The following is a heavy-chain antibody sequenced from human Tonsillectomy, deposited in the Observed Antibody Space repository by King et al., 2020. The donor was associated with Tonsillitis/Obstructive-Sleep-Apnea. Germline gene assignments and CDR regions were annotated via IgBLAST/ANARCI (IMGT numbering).Heavy chain of an antibody. Sequence: VQLQQWGAGLLKPSETLSLSCAVYGGSFSGYYWSWIRQPPGKGLEWIGEINHSGSTNYNPSLKSQVTLSVDTSKNQISLKVSAVTAADTAVYYCARGTYCTTTSCYSHYMDVWGRGTTVTVSS. CDR2: INHSGST. CDR1: GGSFSGYY. CDR3: ARGTYCTTTSCYSHYMDV. J-gene: IGHJ6*03. V-gene: IGHV4-34*01. D-gene: IGHD2-2*02.